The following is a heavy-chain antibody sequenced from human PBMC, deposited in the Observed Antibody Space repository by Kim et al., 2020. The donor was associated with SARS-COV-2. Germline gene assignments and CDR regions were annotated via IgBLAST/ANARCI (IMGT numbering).Heavy chain of an antibody. Sequence: SETLSLTCTVSGGSLSSYLWSWIRQPAGRGLEWIGRIRVSEGSNYNPSFKSRVTMSVDTSKNQFSLRLTSVTAADTAVYYCVRGAVGVSAPHYWGQGTLVTVSS. CDR3: VRGAVGVSAPHY. CDR2: IRVSEGS. D-gene: IGHD1-26*01. J-gene: IGHJ4*02. V-gene: IGHV4-4*07. CDR1: GGSLSSYL.